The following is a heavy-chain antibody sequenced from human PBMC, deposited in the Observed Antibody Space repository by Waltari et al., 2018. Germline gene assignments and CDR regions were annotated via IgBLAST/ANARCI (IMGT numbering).Heavy chain of an antibody. CDR2: IYYSGST. D-gene: IGHD3-16*01. J-gene: IGHJ3*02. CDR3: ARATSAAFDI. Sequence: QVQLQESGPGLVKPSETLSLTCTVSGGSFSSSYWSWIRQPPGKGLEWIGYIYYSGSTNYNPSLKSRVTISVDTSKNQFSLKLSSVTAADTAVYYCARATSAAFDIWGQGTMVTVSS. V-gene: IGHV4-59*01. CDR1: GGSFSSSY.